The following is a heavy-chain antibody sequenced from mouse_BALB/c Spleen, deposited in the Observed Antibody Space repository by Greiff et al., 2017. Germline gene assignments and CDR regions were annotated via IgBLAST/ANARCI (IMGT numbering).Heavy chain of an antibody. J-gene: IGHJ4*01. CDR1: GFTFSDYY. CDR2: ISDGGSYT. D-gene: IGHD2-4*01. Sequence: EVQVVESGGGLVKPGGSLKLSCAASGFTFSDYYMYWVRQTPEKRLEWVATISDGGSYTYYPDSVKGRFTISRDNAKNTLYLQMSSLKSEDTAMYYCARPYDYDGSYAMDYWGQGTSVTVSS. CDR3: ARPYDYDGSYAMDY. V-gene: IGHV5-4*02.